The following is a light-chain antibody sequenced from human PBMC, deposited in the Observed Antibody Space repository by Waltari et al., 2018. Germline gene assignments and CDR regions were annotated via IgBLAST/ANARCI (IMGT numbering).Light chain of an antibody. Sequence: QSALTQPASVSGSPGQSITISCTGSNSDVGHYNLVSWYQQHPGKAPKLLLYEVNQRPSGVSSRFFGSKSGITASLTISGLQAEDEADFYCCSYAGSTTWLFGGGTRLTVL. V-gene: IGLV2-23*02. J-gene: IGLJ2*01. CDR1: NSDVGHYNL. CDR2: EVN. CDR3: CSYAGSTTWL.